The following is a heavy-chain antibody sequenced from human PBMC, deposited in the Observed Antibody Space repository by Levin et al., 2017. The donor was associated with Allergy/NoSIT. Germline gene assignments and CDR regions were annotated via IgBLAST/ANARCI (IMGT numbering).Heavy chain of an antibody. V-gene: IGHV4-34*01. CDR3: ARVGEYDYVWGSYRYTSPSFDY. CDR1: GGSFSGYY. J-gene: IGHJ4*02. CDR2: INHSGST. Sequence: PSETLSLTCAVYGGSFSGYYWSWIRQPPGKGLEWIGEINHSGSTNYNPSLKSRVTISVDTSKNQFSLKLSSVTAADTAVYYCARVGEYDYVWGSYRYTSPSFDYWGQGTLVTVSS. D-gene: IGHD3-16*02.